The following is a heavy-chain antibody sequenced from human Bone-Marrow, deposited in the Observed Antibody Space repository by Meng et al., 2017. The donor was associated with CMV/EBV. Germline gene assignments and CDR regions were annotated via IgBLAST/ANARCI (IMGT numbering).Heavy chain of an antibody. Sequence: WIRQAPGKGLQWVALIWYDGSNEYYADSVQSRFSISRDNSKNTLYLQMNSLRAEDTAVYYCAKGPTDFWSGYYIVSWGQGTLVTVSS. CDR3: AKGPTDFWSGYYIVS. CDR2: IWYDGSNE. J-gene: IGHJ5*02. V-gene: IGHV3-33*06. D-gene: IGHD3-3*01.